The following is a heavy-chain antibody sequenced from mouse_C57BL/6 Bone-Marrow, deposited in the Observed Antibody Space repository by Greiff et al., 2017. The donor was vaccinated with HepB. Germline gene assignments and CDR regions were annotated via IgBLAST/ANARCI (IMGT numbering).Heavy chain of an antibody. J-gene: IGHJ2*01. CDR1: GFTFSDYG. CDR3: ANLLGFDY. Sequence: DVMLVESGGGLVKPGGSLKLSCAASGFTFSDYGMHWVRQAPEKGLEWVAYISSGSSTIYYADTVKGRFTISRDNAKNTLFLQMTSLRSEDTAMYYCANLLGFDYWGQGTTLTVSS. D-gene: IGHD2-1*01. CDR2: ISSGSSTI. V-gene: IGHV5-17*01.